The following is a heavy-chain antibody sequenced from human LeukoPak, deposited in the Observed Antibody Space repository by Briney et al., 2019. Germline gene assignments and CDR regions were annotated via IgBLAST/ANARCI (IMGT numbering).Heavy chain of an antibody. D-gene: IGHD3-10*01. CDR3: VRGSSGTVIRGVSWAWFDP. Sequence: GGSLRLSCSASGFPFSSYAMHWVRQAPGKGLEYVSAISDSGGSTYYADSVKGRFTISRDNSKNTLYLQMSSLRAEDTAVYYCVRGSSGTVIRGVSWAWFDPWGQGALVTVSS. CDR2: ISDSGGST. V-gene: IGHV3-64D*09. CDR1: GFPFSSYA. J-gene: IGHJ5*02.